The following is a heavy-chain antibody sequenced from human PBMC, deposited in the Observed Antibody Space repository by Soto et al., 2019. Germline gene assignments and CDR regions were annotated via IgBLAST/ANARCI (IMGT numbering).Heavy chain of an antibody. CDR3: VKDAPQPFSY. Sequence: EVHLLESAGGLVQPGGSLRISCAASGFIFSDYAMSWVRQAPGKGLEWVSAISGDAHDTYYAASVKGRFTISRDNSKNTLYLQMDSLRVEDTARYYCVKDAPQPFSYWGRGTLVTVSS. V-gene: IGHV3-23*01. J-gene: IGHJ4*02. D-gene: IGHD3-3*02. CDR1: GFIFSDYA. CDR2: ISGDAHDT.